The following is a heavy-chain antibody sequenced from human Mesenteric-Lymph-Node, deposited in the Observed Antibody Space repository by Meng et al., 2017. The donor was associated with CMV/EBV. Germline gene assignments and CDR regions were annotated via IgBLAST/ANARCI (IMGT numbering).Heavy chain of an antibody. V-gene: IGHV3-11*01. Sequence: SGFTFSDYYMSWIRQAPGKGLEWVSYISSSGSTIYYADSVKGRFTISRDNAKNSLYLQMNSLRAEDTAVYYCARVDEAAAGSPPDYWGQGTLVTRLL. J-gene: IGHJ4*02. D-gene: IGHD6-13*01. CDR3: ARVDEAAAGSPPDY. CDR1: GFTFSDYY. CDR2: ISSSGSTI.